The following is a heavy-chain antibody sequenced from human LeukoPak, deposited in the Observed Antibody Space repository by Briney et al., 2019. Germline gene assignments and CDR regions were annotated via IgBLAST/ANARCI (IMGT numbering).Heavy chain of an antibody. V-gene: IGHV1-46*01. CDR2: INPSGGST. J-gene: IGHJ5*02. CDR3: ARDRSFDP. CDR1: GYTFTSYY. Sequence: ASVKVSCKASGYTFTSYYMHWVRQAPGQGLEWMGIINPSGGSTSYAQKFQGRVTITADESTSTAYMELSSLRSEDTAVYYCARDRSFDPWGQGTLVTVSS. D-gene: IGHD3-16*02.